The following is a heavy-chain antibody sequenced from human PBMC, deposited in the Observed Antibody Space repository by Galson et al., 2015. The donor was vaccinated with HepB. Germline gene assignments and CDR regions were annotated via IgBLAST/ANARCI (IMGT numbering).Heavy chain of an antibody. V-gene: IGHV5-51*01. CDR1: GYSFNRYW. CDR3: ARQEGYYYAMDV. Sequence: QSGAEVKKPGESLKISCKGSGYSFNRYWIGWVRQMPGKGLEWIGIIYPGDSDTRYSPSFQGQVTISADKSISTAYLQWSSLEASDTAVYYCARQEGYYYAMDVWGQGTMVTVSS. CDR2: IYPGDSDT. J-gene: IGHJ6*02.